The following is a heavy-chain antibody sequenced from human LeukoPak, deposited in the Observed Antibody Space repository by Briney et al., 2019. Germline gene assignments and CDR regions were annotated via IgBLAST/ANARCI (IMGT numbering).Heavy chain of an antibody. CDR3: ARDRYCSSTSCRTLGGAFDI. CDR1: GYTFTSYG. J-gene: IGHJ3*02. Sequence: VASVKVSCKASGYTFTSYGISWVRQAPGQGLEWMGWISAYNGNTNYAQKLQGRVTMTTDTSTSTAYMELRSMRSDDTAVYYCARDRYCSSTSCRTLGGAFDIWGQGTMATVSS. V-gene: IGHV1-18*01. CDR2: ISAYNGNT. D-gene: IGHD2-2*01.